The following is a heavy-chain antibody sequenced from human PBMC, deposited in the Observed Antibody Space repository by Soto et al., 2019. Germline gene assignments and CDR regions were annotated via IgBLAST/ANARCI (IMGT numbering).Heavy chain of an antibody. V-gene: IGHV3-74*01. CDR2: INSDGSST. J-gene: IGHJ4*02. CDR3: AKAPPRRTPGYFFDY. Sequence: PGGSLRLSCAASGFTFSSYWMHWVRQAPGKGLGWVARINSDGSSTSYADAVKGRFAISRDNAKNTVSLHMNSLRAEDTALYYCAKAPPRRTPGYFFDYWGQGT. CDR1: GFTFSSYW. D-gene: IGHD1-1*01.